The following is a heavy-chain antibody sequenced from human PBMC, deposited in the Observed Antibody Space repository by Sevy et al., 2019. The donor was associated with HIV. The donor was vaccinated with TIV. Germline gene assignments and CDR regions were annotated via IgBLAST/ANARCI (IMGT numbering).Heavy chain of an antibody. D-gene: IGHD6-13*01. J-gene: IGHJ4*02. CDR1: GYTFTSYG. Sequence: ASVKVSCKAYGYTFTSYGISWVRQAPGQGLEWMGWISAYNGNTNYAQKLQGRVTMTTDTSTSTAYMELRSLRSDDTAVYYCAREGSSSWYGYFDYWGQGTLVTVSS. CDR3: AREGSSSWYGYFDY. CDR2: ISAYNGNT. V-gene: IGHV1-18*01.